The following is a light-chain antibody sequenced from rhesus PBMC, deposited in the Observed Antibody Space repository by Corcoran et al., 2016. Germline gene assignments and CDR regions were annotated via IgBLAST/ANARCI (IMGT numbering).Light chain of an antibody. V-gene: IGKV1-22*01. Sequence: DIQMTQSPSSLSASVGDTVTITCRASQSISSWLAWYQQKPGKAPNLLIYKPFSLQSGVPSRFSGSGSGTDFTLTISSLQSEDFATYYWQQYSSSPLTFGGGTKVELK. CDR2: KPF. CDR1: QSISSW. J-gene: IGKJ4*01. CDR3: QQYSSSPLT.